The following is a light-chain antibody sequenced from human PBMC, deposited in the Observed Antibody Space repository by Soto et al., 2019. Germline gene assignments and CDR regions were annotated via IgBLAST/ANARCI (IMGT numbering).Light chain of an antibody. CDR3: QQYDNLPFT. CDR2: DAS. Sequence: DIQMTQYPSSLSASVGDRVTITCQASQDISNYLNWYQQKPGKAPKLLIYDASNLETGVPSRFSGSGSGTDFTFTISSLQPEDIATNYCQQYDNLPFTFGPGTKVDIK. CDR1: QDISNY. J-gene: IGKJ3*01. V-gene: IGKV1-33*01.